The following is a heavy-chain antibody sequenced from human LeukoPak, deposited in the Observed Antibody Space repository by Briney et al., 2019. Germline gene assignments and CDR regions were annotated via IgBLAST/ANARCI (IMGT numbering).Heavy chain of an antibody. D-gene: IGHD1-26*01. CDR3: TTWSRMGGELLSY. V-gene: IGHV3-15*01. CDR2: IKSKTDGGTT. CDR1: GFTFSNAW. Sequence: GGSLRLSCAASGFTFSNAWVSWVRQAPGKGLEWVGRIKSKTDGGTTDYAAPVKGRFTISRDDSKNTLYLQMNSLKTEDTAVYYCTTWSRMGGELLSYWGQGTLVTVSS. J-gene: IGHJ4*02.